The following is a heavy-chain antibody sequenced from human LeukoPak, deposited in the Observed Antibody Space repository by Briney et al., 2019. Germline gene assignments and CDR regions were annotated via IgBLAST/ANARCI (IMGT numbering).Heavy chain of an antibody. J-gene: IGHJ4*02. CDR2: IYYTGST. CDR1: GGYISSYY. Sequence: SETLSLTCTVSGGYISSYYWSWIRQTPGKGLEWIGYIYYTGSTDYNPSLKSRVTISVDTSKNQISLSLGSVTAEDTAIYYCARELYSGSDYWGQGTLVTVSS. V-gene: IGHV4-59*01. CDR3: ARELYSGSDY. D-gene: IGHD5-12*01.